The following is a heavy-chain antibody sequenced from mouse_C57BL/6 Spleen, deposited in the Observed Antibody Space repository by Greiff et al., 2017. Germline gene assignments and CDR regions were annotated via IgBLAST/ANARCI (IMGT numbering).Heavy chain of an antibody. CDR1: GYTFTDYY. CDR2: INPNNGGT. Sequence: EVQLQQSGPELVKPGASVKISCKASGYTFTDYYMNWVKQSHGKSLEWIGDINPNNGGTSYNQKFKGKATLTVDKSSSTAYMELRSLTSEDSAVYYCARSPQYYYAMDYWGQGTSVTVSS. CDR3: ARSPQYYYAMDY. V-gene: IGHV1-26*01. J-gene: IGHJ4*01.